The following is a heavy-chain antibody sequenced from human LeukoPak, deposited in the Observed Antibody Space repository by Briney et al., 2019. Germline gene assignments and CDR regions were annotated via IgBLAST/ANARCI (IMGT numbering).Heavy chain of an antibody. CDR3: VRGSSGTLAFDI. D-gene: IGHD6-25*01. Sequence: SETLSLTCAVYGGSFSGYYWSWIRQPPGKGLEWIGEINHSGSTNYNPSLKSRVTISVDTSKNQFSLKLSSVTAADTAVYYCVRGSSGTLAFDIWGQGTMVTVSS. CDR1: GGSFSGYY. V-gene: IGHV4-34*01. J-gene: IGHJ3*02. CDR2: INHSGST.